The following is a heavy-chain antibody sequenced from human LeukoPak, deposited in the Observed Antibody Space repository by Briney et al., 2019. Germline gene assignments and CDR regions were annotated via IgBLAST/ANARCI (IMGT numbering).Heavy chain of an antibody. D-gene: IGHD5-24*01. J-gene: IGHJ3*02. CDR1: GGSISSYY. Sequence: PSETLSLNCTVSGGSISSYYWSWIRQPPGKGLEWIGYIYYSGSTNYNPSLKSRVTISVDTSKNQFSLKLSSVTAADTAVYYCAREKMSRGDAFDIWGQGTMVTVSS. CDR3: AREKMSRGDAFDI. CDR2: IYYSGST. V-gene: IGHV4-59*01.